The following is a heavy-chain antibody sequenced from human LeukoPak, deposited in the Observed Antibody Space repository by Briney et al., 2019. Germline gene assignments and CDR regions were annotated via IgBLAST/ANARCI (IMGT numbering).Heavy chain of an antibody. D-gene: IGHD6-19*01. J-gene: IGHJ4*02. V-gene: IGHV3-23*01. CDR2: FSGSGGST. CDR3: AKDFIADSGGYYFDY. CDR1: GFTFSSYV. Sequence: TGGSLRLSCAASGFTFSSYVMTWVRQAPGKGLEWVPTFSGSGGSTYYAASVQGRFTISRDNSKSTLYLQMNSLRAEDTAVYYCAKDFIADSGGYYFDYWGQGTLVTVSS.